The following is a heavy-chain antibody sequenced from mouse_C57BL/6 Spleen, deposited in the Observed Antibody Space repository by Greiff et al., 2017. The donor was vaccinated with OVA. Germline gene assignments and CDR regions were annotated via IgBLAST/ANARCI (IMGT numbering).Heavy chain of an antibody. CDR3: ARSAFTTVAPYAMDY. CDR1: GYTFTSYW. D-gene: IGHD1-1*01. J-gene: IGHJ4*01. V-gene: IGHV1-72*01. CDR2: IDPNSGGT. Sequence: VQLQQPGAELVKPGASVKLSCKASGYTFTSYWMHWVKQRPGRGLEWIGRIDPNSGGTKYNEKFKSKATLTVDKPSSTAYMQRSSLTSEDSAVYYCARSAFTTVAPYAMDYWGQGTSVTVSS.